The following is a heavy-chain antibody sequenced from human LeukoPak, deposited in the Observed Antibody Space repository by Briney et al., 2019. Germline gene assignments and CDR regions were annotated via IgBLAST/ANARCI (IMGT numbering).Heavy chain of an antibody. D-gene: IGHD3-10*01. CDR2: ISWKTDTV. J-gene: IGHJ5*02. CDR1: GFNFDDSG. V-gene: IGHV3-9*01. Sequence: PGRSLRLSCVASGFNFDDSGVHWVRQPPGKGLEWVSGISWKTDTVGYADSVKGRFTISRDYAKSSLYLQMNSLRPEDTALYYCVKGLLVRGVMPNWFDPWGQGTLVTVSS. CDR3: VKGLLVRGVMPNWFDP.